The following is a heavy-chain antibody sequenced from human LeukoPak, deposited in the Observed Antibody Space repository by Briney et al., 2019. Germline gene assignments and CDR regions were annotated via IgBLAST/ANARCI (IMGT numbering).Heavy chain of an antibody. CDR1: SGSISSYY. CDR2: IYYSGST. D-gene: IGHD6-19*01. V-gene: IGHV4-59*08. Sequence: SETLSLTCTVCSGSISSYYWSWIRQPPGKGLEWIGYIYYSGSTNYNPSLKSRVTISVHTSKNQFSLKLSSVTAADTAVYYCARRTAVADPFDYWGQGNLVTVFS. CDR3: ARRTAVADPFDY. J-gene: IGHJ4*02.